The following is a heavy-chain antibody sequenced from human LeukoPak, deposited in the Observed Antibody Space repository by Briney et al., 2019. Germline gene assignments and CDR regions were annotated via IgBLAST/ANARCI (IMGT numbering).Heavy chain of an antibody. V-gene: IGHV1-2*02. J-gene: IGHJ4*02. Sequence: RASVKVSCKASGYTFTGYYIHWVRQAPGQGLEWLGYINPNSGGIHYAQNFQGRVTMTIDTSISTAYMELSSLRSEDTAVYYCARSYFDSSGYYYDRQFFDYWGQRTLVTVSS. D-gene: IGHD3-22*01. CDR2: INPNSGGI. CDR3: ARSYFDSSGYYYDRQFFDY. CDR1: GYTFTGYY.